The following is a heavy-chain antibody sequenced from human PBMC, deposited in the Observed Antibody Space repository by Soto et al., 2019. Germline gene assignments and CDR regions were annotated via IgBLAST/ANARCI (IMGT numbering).Heavy chain of an antibody. V-gene: IGHV4-31*03. Sequence: QVQLQESGPGLVKPSQTLSLTCTVSGGSISSGGYYWSWIRQHPGKGLEWIGYIYYSGSTYYNPSLKRRVTISVDTSKNQLSLKLSSVTAADTAVYYCARVRYCSGGSCYPRFDPWGQGTLVTVSS. D-gene: IGHD2-15*01. J-gene: IGHJ5*02. CDR2: IYYSGST. CDR1: GGSISSGGYY. CDR3: ARVRYCSGGSCYPRFDP.